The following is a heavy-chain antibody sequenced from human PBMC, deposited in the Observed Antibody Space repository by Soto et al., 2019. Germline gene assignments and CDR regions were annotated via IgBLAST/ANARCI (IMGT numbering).Heavy chain of an antibody. Sequence: EVQLLESGGGLVQPGGSLRLSCAASGFTFSSYAMSWVRQAPGKGLEWVSAISGSGGSTYYADSVKGRFTISRDNSKNTLYLQMNSLRAEDTAVYYCAKYPLAERNYIAARPIGWFDPWGQGTLVTVSS. J-gene: IGHJ5*02. CDR1: GFTFSSYA. CDR2: ISGSGGST. D-gene: IGHD6-6*01. V-gene: IGHV3-23*01. CDR3: AKYPLAERNYIAARPIGWFDP.